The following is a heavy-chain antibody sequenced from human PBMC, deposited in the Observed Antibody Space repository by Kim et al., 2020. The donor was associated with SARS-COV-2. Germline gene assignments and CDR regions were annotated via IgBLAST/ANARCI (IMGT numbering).Heavy chain of an antibody. CDR2: IKPDGGES. J-gene: IGHJ4*02. CDR3: ARDEGRGGDYGY. CDR1: GFTFSSYW. D-gene: IGHD4-17*01. V-gene: IGHV3-7*01. Sequence: GGSLRLSCAVSGFTFSSYWMNWLRQAPGGGLHWVANIKPDGGESYYVDSVKGRFTISRDNAKNSLYLQMNSLRAEDTSLYYCARDEGRGGDYGYWGQGTLVTVSS.